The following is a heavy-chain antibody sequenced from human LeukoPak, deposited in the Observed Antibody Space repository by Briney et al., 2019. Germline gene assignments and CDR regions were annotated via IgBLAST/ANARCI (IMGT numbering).Heavy chain of an antibody. CDR2: IYSSGST. Sequence: SETLSLTCTVSAGSISSYYWSWIPQPAGKGLEWIGRIYSSGSTNYNPSLKSRVTMSLETSKNQFSLKLTSVSAADTALDYCARSGVGATNWSDPWGHGTLVSVSS. D-gene: IGHD1-26*01. V-gene: IGHV4-4*07. CDR1: AGSISSYY. J-gene: IGHJ5*02. CDR3: ARSGVGATNWSDP.